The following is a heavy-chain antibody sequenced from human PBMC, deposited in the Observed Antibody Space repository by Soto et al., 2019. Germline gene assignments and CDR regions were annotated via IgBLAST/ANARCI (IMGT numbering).Heavy chain of an antibody. D-gene: IGHD3-22*01. CDR3: AGGPPANGHYYVGDY. J-gene: IGHJ4*02. CDR2: IKTDGSGI. CDR1: GFTFSNYW. V-gene: IGHV3-74*01. Sequence: EVQLVESGGGLVQPGGSLRLSCAASGFTFSNYWMHWVRQAPGKGLVWVSRIKTDGSGISYADSVKGRFTISRDNAQNTLYLQMNSLRAEDTAVYYCAGGPPANGHYYVGDYWGQGTLVTVSS.